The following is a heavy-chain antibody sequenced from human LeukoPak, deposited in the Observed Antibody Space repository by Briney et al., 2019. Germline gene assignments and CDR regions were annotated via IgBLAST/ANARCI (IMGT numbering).Heavy chain of an antibody. CDR3: ARDLHLY. J-gene: IGHJ4*02. Sequence: GASVKVSCKASGYTFTGYYIHWVRQGPGQGLEWMGWINPNSGDTNYAQNFQGRVTMTRDTSVSTVYMELSRLRSDDTAVYYYARDLHLYWGQGTLVTVSS. V-gene: IGHV1-2*02. CDR1: GYTFTGYY. CDR2: INPNSGDT.